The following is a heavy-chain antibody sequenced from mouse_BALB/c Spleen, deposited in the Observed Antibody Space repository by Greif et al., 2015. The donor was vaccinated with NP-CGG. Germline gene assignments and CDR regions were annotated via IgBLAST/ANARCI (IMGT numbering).Heavy chain of an antibody. Sequence: EVKLVESGGGLVQPGGSLKLSCAASGFTFSSYGMSWVRQTPDKRLELVATINSNGGSTYYPDSVKGRFTISRDNAKNTRYLQMSSLKSEDTAMYYCARDGVRRFWFAYWGQGTLVTVSA. CDR1: GFTFSSYG. V-gene: IGHV5-6-3*01. J-gene: IGHJ3*01. CDR3: ARDGVRRFWFAY. D-gene: IGHD2-14*01. CDR2: INSNGGST.